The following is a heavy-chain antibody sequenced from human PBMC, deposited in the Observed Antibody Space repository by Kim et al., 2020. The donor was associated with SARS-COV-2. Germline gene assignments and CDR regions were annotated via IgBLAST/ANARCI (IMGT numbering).Heavy chain of an antibody. CDR1: GASISSSGYY. D-gene: IGHD2-2*01. Sequence: SETLSLTCSVSGASISSSGYYWGWMRKPPGKGLEWIGSIAYTWSTYYNPSLKSRVTISMDTSRNQFSLKLSSVTAADTAVYYCARRQGTKAAAQGNWFDPWGQGTLATVSS. J-gene: IGHJ5*02. CDR2: IAYTWST. CDR3: ARRQGTKAAAQGNWFDP. V-gene: IGHV4-39*01.